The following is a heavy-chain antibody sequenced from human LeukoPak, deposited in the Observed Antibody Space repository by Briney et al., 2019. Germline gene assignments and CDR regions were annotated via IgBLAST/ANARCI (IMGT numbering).Heavy chain of an antibody. CDR1: GYTFTGYY. Sequence: ASVKVSCKASGYTFTGYYMHWVRQAPGQGLEWMGWINPNSGGTNYAQKFQGRVTMARDTSISTAYMELSRLRSDDTAVYYCARDKWSGYYYDAFDIWGQGTMVTVSS. CDR2: INPNSGGT. CDR3: ARDKWSGYYYDAFDI. D-gene: IGHD3-22*01. J-gene: IGHJ3*02. V-gene: IGHV1-2*02.